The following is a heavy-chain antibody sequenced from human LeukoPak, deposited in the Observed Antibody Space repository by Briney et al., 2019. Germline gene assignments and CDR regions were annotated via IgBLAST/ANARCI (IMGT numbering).Heavy chain of an antibody. CDR1: GYSISRGYP. D-gene: IGHD3-16*01. J-gene: IGHJ3*01. V-gene: IGHV4-38-2*01. Sequence: SETLSLSCAVSGYSISRGYPWGWIRQPPGKGLEWIGNIYHSESTHYNPALKSRVTISADTSKNQFSLKLTSVTAADTAVYYCARFDHVWETHGGGAFDFWGQRTMVTVSS. CDR3: ARFDHVWETHGGGAFDF. CDR2: IYHSEST.